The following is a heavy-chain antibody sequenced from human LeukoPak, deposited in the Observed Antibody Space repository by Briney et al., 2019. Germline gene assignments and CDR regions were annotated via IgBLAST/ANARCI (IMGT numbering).Heavy chain of an antibody. CDR2: INHSGST. CDR1: GGSFSNFY. Sequence: SETLSLTCAVYGGSFSNFYWSWIRQPSGKGLEWIGEINHSGSTNYNPSLKSRVTISVDTSKNQFSLKLSSVTAADTAVYYCARVPVTTLDAFDIWGQGTMVTVSS. CDR3: ARVPVTTLDAFDI. V-gene: IGHV4-34*09. D-gene: IGHD4-11*01. J-gene: IGHJ3*02.